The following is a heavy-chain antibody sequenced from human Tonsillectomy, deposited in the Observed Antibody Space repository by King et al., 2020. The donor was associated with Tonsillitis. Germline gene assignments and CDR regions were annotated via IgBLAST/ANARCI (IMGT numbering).Heavy chain of an antibody. V-gene: IGHV3-23*04. CDR2: ITATGGGT. Sequence: VQLVESGGGLVQPGGSLRLSCGASGFTFSNYAMSWVRQAPGKGLEWVAGITATGGGTYYADFVMGRFTISRDNSKNTLFLQVNSLTAEDTAVYYCANLLRTASPPQYWGQGTLVIVSS. J-gene: IGHJ1*01. CDR1: GFTFSNYA. D-gene: IGHD2/OR15-2a*01. CDR3: ANLLRTASPPQY.